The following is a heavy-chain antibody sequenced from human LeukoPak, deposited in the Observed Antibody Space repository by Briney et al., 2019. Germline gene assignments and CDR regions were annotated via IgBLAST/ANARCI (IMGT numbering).Heavy chain of an antibody. CDR1: GGSISSHY. CDR3: ARGLDKMGR. V-gene: IGHV4-59*11. D-gene: IGHD3/OR15-3a*01. CDR2: IYYSGST. Sequence: RPSETLSLTCTVSGGSISSHYWSWIRQPPGKGLEWIGYIYYSGSTNYNPSLKSRVTISVDTPKNQFSLKLSSVTAADTAVYYCARGLDKMGRWGQGTLVTVSS. J-gene: IGHJ4*02.